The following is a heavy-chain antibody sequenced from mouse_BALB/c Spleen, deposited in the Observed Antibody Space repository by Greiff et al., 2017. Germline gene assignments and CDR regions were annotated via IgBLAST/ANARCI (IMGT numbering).Heavy chain of an antibody. Sequence: VHVKQSGAELVKPGASVKLSCTASGFNIKDTYMHWVKQRPEQGLEWIGRIDPANGNTKYDPKFQGKATITADTSSNTAYLQLSSLTSEDTAVYYCARSLITTAYAMDYWGQGTSVTVSS. J-gene: IGHJ4*01. V-gene: IGHV14-3*02. CDR3: ARSLITTAYAMDY. D-gene: IGHD1-1*01. CDR2: IDPANGNT. CDR1: GFNIKDTY.